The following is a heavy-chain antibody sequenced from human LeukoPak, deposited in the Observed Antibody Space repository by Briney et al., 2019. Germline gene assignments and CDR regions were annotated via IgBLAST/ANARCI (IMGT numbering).Heavy chain of an antibody. CDR1: GYNFIGYY. V-gene: IGHV1-2*02. J-gene: IGHJ4*02. CDR3: ARISSGAPKFDY. CDR2: INCHSGGT. D-gene: IGHD6-19*01. Sequence: GASVKVSCKSSGYNFIGYYIHWVRQAPGGGLEWMGWINCHSGGTNYAQKFQGRVTITRNTSLSTAYMELSSLRSEDTAVYYCARISSGAPKFDYWGQGTLVTVSS.